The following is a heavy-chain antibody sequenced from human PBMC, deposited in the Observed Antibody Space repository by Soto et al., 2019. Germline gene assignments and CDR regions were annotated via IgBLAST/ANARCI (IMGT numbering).Heavy chain of an antibody. CDR1: GFTFSSYG. J-gene: IGHJ4*02. V-gene: IGHV3-30*18. CDR2: ISYDGSNK. D-gene: IGHD2-8*02. Sequence: QVQLVESGGGVVQPGRSLRLSCAASGFTFSSYGMHWVRQAPGKGLEWVAVISYDGSNKYYADSVKGRFTISRDNSKNTLYLQMNRLRAEDTAVYYCAKDSPYWRYWGQGTLVTVSS. CDR3: AKDSPYWRY.